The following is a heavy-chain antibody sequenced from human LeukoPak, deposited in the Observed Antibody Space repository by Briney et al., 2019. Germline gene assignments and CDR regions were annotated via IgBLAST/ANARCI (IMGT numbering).Heavy chain of an antibody. D-gene: IGHD6-19*01. CDR2: IKQDGSEK. J-gene: IGHJ4*02. Sequence: GGSLRLSCAASGFTFSSYWMGWVRQAPGKGLEWVANIKQDGSEKYYVDSVKGRFTISRDNAKNSLYPQMNSLRAEDTAVYYCARDRSGWYYFDYWGQGTLVTVSS. V-gene: IGHV3-7*03. CDR3: ARDRSGWYYFDY. CDR1: GFTFSSYW.